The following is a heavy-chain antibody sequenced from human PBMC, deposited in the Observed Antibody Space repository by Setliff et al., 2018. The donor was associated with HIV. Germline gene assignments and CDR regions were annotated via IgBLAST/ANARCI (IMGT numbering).Heavy chain of an antibody. D-gene: IGHD3-22*01. Sequence: SETLSLTCTVSGVSISNYYWNWIRQPPGKGLEWIGYIFTSGDTNYNPSLRSRVTLSVDTSKNQVSLKLGSVTAADTAVYFCASAPIYFYDGSGYLKYWGQGSQVTVSS. J-gene: IGHJ4*02. V-gene: IGHV4-4*09. CDR2: IFTSGDT. CDR1: GVSISNYY. CDR3: ASAPIYFYDGSGYLKY.